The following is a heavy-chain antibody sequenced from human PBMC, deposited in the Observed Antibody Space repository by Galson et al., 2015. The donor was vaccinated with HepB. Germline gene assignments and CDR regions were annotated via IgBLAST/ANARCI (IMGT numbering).Heavy chain of an antibody. J-gene: IGHJ5*02. CDR1: GFTFSTYG. CDR3: GRGLGHPDPNYFDP. Sequence: SLRLSCAASGFTFSTYGMHWVRQAPGKGLEWVAVIWYDGSDTYYADSVKGRFTISRDNSKNTLYLQMNSMRAEDTAVYYCGRGLGHPDPNYFDPWGQGTLVTVSS. CDR2: IWYDGSDT. V-gene: IGHV3-33*01. D-gene: IGHD4/OR15-4a*01.